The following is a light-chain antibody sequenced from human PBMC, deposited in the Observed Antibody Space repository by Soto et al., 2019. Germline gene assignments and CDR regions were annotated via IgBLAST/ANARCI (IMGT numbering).Light chain of an antibody. V-gene: IGKV1-27*01. CDR3: QKYDSAPRP. CDR1: QAISNN. J-gene: IGKJ1*01. CDR2: GAS. Sequence: DIQRTQYPSSRSASVGDRVTITCRASQAISNNLAWYQQKPGKVPKLLIYGASTLHSGVPSRFCVMVSRTDFTLTISSLQPEDVATYYCQKYDSAPRPFGQGTKVDIK.